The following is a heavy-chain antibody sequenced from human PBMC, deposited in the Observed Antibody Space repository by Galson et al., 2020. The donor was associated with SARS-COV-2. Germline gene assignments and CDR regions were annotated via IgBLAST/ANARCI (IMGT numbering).Heavy chain of an antibody. D-gene: IGHD6-13*01. CDR2: VPYDGSNN. J-gene: IGHJ4*02. V-gene: IGHV3-30*02. CDR1: GLTFSFYG. CDR3: AKNRAPKGSTSWYYFDY. Sequence: GGSMRLSCAAYGLTFSFYGMHWVRQAPGKGLEWVAYVPYDGSNNYYADSVTGRFTISRDDSKNMLYLQMNSLRAEDTAVYYCAKNRAPKGSTSWYYFDYWGQGSLVTVSS.